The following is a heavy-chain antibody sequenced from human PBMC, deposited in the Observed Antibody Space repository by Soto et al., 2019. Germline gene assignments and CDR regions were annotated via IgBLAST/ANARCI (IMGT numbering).Heavy chain of an antibody. CDR1: GYSFTSYW. CDR2: IDPSDSYT. J-gene: IGHJ4*02. CDR3: ARSGPGGLGELSKYGPTHFDY. V-gene: IGHV5-10-1*01. D-gene: IGHD3-16*02. Sequence: GESLKISCKGSGYSFTSYWISWVRQMPGKGLEWMGRIDPSDSYTNYSPSFQGHVTISADKSISTAYLQWSSLKASDTAMYYCARSGPGGLGELSKYGPTHFDYWGQGTLVTVSS.